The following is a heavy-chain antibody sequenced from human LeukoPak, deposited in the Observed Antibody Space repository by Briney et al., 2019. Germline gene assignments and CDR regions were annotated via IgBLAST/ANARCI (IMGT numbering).Heavy chain of an antibody. CDR1: GYTFTSYG. CDR3: ASDRWAAAPEHMDV. CDR2: IDTYSGHT. J-gene: IGHJ6*02. Sequence: ASVKVSCKASGYTFTSYGISWVRQGSRQGLEWMGWIDTYSGHTNYARNLQGRVTMTTDTSTSTIYMELWSLRSDDTAVYFCASDRWAAAPEHMDVWVQGGTATVSS. D-gene: IGHD6-13*01. V-gene: IGHV1-18*01.